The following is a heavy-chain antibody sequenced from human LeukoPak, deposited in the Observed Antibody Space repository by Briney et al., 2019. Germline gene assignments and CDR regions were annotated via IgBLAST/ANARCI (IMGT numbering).Heavy chain of an antibody. V-gene: IGHV3-64*01. CDR1: GFTFSSYA. CDR2: ISSNGGST. CDR3: ARDFHSSSFYWFDP. Sequence: GGSLRLSCAASGFTFSSYAMHWVRQAPGKGLEYVSAISSNGGSTYYANSVKGRFTISRDNSKNTLYLQMNSLRAEDTAVYYCARDFHSSSFYWFDPWGQGTLVTVSS. J-gene: IGHJ5*02. D-gene: IGHD6-6*01.